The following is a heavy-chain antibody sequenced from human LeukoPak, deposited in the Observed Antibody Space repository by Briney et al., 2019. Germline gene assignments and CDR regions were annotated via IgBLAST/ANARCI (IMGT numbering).Heavy chain of an antibody. D-gene: IGHD3-10*01. V-gene: IGHV3-23*01. CDR1: GFTFSTYA. Sequence: PGGSLRLSCAASGFTFSTYAKSWVRQAPGKGLEWVATMTGSGGSTFYGDSVKGRFTIARDNSNNMLYLQMNSLRAEDTAVYYCAKDLGLLWFGTFDYWGQGILVTVSS. CDR2: MTGSGGST. CDR3: AKDLGLLWFGTFDY. J-gene: IGHJ4*02.